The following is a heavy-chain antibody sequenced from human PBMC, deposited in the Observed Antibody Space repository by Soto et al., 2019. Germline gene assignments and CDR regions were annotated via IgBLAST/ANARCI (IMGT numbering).Heavy chain of an antibody. CDR2: MNPNSGNT. CDR3: ARSRRALYSSSCGLDY. D-gene: IGHD6-6*01. J-gene: IGHJ4*02. V-gene: IGHV1-8*01. Sequence: QVQLVQSGAEVKKPGASVKVSCKASGYTFTSYDINWVRQATGQGLEWMGWMNPNSGNTGYAQKFQGRVTMTRNTSISTAYMELSSLRSEDTAVYYCARSRRALYSSSCGLDYWGQGTLVTVAS. CDR1: GYTFTSYD.